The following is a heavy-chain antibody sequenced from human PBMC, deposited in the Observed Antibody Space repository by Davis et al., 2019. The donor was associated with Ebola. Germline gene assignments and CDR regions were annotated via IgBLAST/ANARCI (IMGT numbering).Heavy chain of an antibody. J-gene: IGHJ4*02. D-gene: IGHD1-1*01. V-gene: IGHV3-64D*06. CDR1: GFTVSSYT. CDR3: VKVQLAYYFGY. CDR2: ISSNGGST. Sequence: GGSLRLSCSASGFTVSSYTMHWVRQAPGKGLEYVSAISSNGGSTYYADSVKGRFTISRDNSKNTLYLQMSSLRAEDTAVYYCVKVQLAYYFGYWGQGTLVTVSS.